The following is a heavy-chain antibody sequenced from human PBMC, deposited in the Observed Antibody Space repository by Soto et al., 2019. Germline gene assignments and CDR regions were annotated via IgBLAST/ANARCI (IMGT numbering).Heavy chain of an antibody. CDR2: IIPIFGTA. V-gene: IGHV1-69*06. J-gene: IGHJ4*02. CDR1: GGTFSSYA. D-gene: IGHD3-22*01. CDR3: AGGAPYYYDSSGYYYRYYFDY. Sequence: SVKVSCKASGGTFSSYAISWVRQAPGQGLEWMGGIIPIFGTANYAQKFQGRVTITADKSTSTAYMELSSLRSEDTAVYYCAGGAPYYYDSSGYYYRYYFDYWGQGTLVTV.